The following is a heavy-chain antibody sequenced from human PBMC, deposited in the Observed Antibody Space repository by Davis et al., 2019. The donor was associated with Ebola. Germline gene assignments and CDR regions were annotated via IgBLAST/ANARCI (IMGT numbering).Heavy chain of an antibody. Sequence: GSLRLSCAVSGGSISSSNWWSWVRQPPGKGLEWIGEIYHSGSTNYNPSLKSRVTISVDKSKNQFSLKLSSVTTADTAVYYCARQYSSGWYYFDYWGQGTLVTVSS. D-gene: IGHD6-19*01. CDR3: ARQYSSGWYYFDY. CDR2: IYHSGST. V-gene: IGHV4-4*02. CDR1: GGSISSSNW. J-gene: IGHJ4*02.